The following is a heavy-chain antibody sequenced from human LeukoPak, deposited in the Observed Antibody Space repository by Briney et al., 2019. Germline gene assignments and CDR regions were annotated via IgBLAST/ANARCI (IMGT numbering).Heavy chain of an antibody. CDR2: ISGSGGST. CDR3: ANGPVIVVVPAAFDY. Sequence: GGSLRLSCAAPGFTFSNYAMSWVRQAPGKGLEWVSAISGSGGSTYYADSVKGRFTISRGNSKNTLYLQMNSLRAEDTAVYYCANGPVIVVVPAAFDYWGQGTLVTVSS. V-gene: IGHV3-23*01. CDR1: GFTFSNYA. D-gene: IGHD2-2*01. J-gene: IGHJ4*02.